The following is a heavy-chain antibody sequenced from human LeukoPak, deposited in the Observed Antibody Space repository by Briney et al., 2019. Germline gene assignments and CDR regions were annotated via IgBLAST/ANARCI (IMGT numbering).Heavy chain of an antibody. CDR1: GYTFTSYA. CDR2: INAGNGNT. Sequence: ASVKVSCKASGYTFTSYAMHWVRQAPGQRLGWMGWINAGNGNTKYSQKFQGRVTITRDTSASTAYMELSSLRSENTAVYYCARGRMVRGVIITYNWFDSWGQGTLVTVSS. D-gene: IGHD3-10*01. J-gene: IGHJ5*01. CDR3: ARGRMVRGVIITYNWFDS. V-gene: IGHV1-3*01.